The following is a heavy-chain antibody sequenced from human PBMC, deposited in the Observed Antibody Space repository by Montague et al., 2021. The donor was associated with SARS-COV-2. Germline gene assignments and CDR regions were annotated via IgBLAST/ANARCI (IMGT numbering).Heavy chain of an antibody. CDR1: GGSISSCSYY. CDR2: IYTSGST. J-gene: IGHJ3*02. CDR3: ARILGTYYDFWSGERAIDAFDI. D-gene: IGHD3-3*01. Sequence: TLSLTCTVSGGSISSCSYYWSWIRQPAGKGLEWIGRIYTSGSTNYNPSLKSRVTISVDTSKNQFSLKLSSVTAADTAVYYCARILGTYYDFWSGERAIDAFDIWGQGTMVTVSS. V-gene: IGHV4-61*02.